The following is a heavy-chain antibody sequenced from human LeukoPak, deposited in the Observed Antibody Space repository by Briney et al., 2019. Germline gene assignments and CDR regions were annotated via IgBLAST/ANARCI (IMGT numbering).Heavy chain of an antibody. Sequence: GASVKVSCKASRYTFTSYDINWVRQATGQGLEWMGWTNPKSGNTGYAQKFQGRVTMTRSTSISTAYMELSSLRSEGTAVYYCARVTGSIDYWGQGTLVTVSS. D-gene: IGHD1-26*01. CDR1: RYTFTSYD. CDR3: ARVTGSIDY. CDR2: TNPKSGNT. J-gene: IGHJ4*02. V-gene: IGHV1-8*01.